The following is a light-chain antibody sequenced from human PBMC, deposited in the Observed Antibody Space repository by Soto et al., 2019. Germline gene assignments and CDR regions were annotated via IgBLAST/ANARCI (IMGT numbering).Light chain of an antibody. CDR1: QSVSSY. CDR2: DAS. CDR3: QQRSNWPRT. Sequence: EIVLTQSPATLCLSPGKRATLSCRASQSVSSYLAWYQQKPGQAPRLLIYDASNRATGIPARFSGSGPGTDFTLTISSLEPEDFAVYYCQQRSNWPRTFGQGTRLEIK. V-gene: IGKV3-11*01. J-gene: IGKJ5*01.